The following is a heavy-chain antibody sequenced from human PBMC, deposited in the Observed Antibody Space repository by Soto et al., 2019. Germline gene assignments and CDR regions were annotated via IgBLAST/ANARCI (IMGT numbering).Heavy chain of an antibody. D-gene: IGHD1-26*01. Sequence: GGSLRLSCAASGFTFSSYAMSWVRQAPGKGLEWVSAISGSVGGTYYADSVKGRFTISRDNSKNTLYLQMNSLRAEDTAVYYCANYLTAVGATSPFDYWGQGTLVTVSS. CDR3: ANYLTAVGATSPFDY. V-gene: IGHV3-23*01. CDR2: ISGSVGGT. J-gene: IGHJ4*02. CDR1: GFTFSSYA.